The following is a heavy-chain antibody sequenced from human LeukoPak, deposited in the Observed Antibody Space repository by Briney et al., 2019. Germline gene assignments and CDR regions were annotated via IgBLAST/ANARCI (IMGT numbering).Heavy chain of an antibody. Sequence: SETLSLTCIVSGGSISSSNYYWGWIRQPPGKGLEWIGTIYYTGSTYYSPSLKSRVTISVDTSKNQFSLKLSSVTAADTAVYYCARGSGYYDILTGYYTPRDYYYMDVWGKGTTVTISS. CDR3: ARGSGYYDILTGYYTPRDYYYMDV. CDR1: GGSISSSNYY. D-gene: IGHD3-9*01. CDR2: IYYTGST. J-gene: IGHJ6*03. V-gene: IGHV4-39*07.